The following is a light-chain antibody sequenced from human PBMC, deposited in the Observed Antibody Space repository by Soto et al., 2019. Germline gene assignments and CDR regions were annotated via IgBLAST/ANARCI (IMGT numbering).Light chain of an antibody. CDR2: GAS. J-gene: IGKJ5*01. Sequence: EIVMTQSPATLSVSPGGRATLSCRASQSISDTLAWYQQKPGQAPRLLIHGASTRAPGFPARFSGSGSGTDFTLTISSLQSEDFAVYYCQQYDNWPWTFGQGTRLEL. CDR3: QQYDNWPWT. CDR1: QSISDT. V-gene: IGKV3-15*01.